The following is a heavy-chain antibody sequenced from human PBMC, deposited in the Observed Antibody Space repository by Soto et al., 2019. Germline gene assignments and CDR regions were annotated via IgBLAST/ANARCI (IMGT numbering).Heavy chain of an antibody. CDR3: ARVPPLTTVTPSSAFDI. CDR2: IYYSGST. CDR1: GGSISSYY. V-gene: IGHV4-59*01. D-gene: IGHD4-17*01. J-gene: IGHJ3*02. Sequence: QVQLQESGPGLVKPSETLSLTCTVSGGSISSYYWSWIRQPPGKGLEWIGYIYYSGSTNYNPSLKGRVTISVDTSKDPFSLQLSSVTAADTAVYYCARVPPLTTVTPSSAFDIWGQGTMVTVSS.